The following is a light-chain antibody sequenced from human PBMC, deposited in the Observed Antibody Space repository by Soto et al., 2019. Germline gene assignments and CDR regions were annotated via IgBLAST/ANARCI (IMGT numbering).Light chain of an antibody. CDR2: GTS. CDR1: QSVSTH. Sequence: EIVMTQSPATLSVSPGERATLSCRASQSVSTHLAWYQQKPGQSPRLLIYGTSTRATGVPARFSGGGSGTEFTLTINSLQSEDFAVYFCHQYNFWPTFGQGTKVDIK. V-gene: IGKV3-15*01. CDR3: HQYNFWPT. J-gene: IGKJ1*01.